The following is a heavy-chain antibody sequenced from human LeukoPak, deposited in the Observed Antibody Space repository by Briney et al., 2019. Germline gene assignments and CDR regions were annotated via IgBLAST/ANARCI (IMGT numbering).Heavy chain of an antibody. V-gene: IGHV4-39*01. D-gene: IGHD3-10*01. CDR1: GGSISSSSYY. Sequence: SETLSLTCTVSGGSISSSSYYWGWIRQPPGKGLEWIGSIYYSGSTYYNPPLKSRVTISVDTSKNQFSLKLSSVTAADTAVYYCARNHVLLWFGEPSYYMDVWGKGTTVTVSS. CDR3: ARNHVLLWFGEPSYYMDV. J-gene: IGHJ6*03. CDR2: IYYSGST.